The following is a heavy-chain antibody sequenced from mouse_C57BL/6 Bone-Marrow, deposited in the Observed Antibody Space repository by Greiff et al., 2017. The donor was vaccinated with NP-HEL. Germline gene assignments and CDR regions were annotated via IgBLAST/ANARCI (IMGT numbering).Heavy chain of an antibody. Sequence: EVQLKESGAELVRPGASVKLSCTASGFNIKDDYMHWVKQRPEQGLEWIGWIDPENGDTEYASKFQGKATITADTSSNTAYLQLSSLTSEDTAVYYCTTTYDPWFAYWGQGTLVTVSA. CDR2: IDPENGDT. CDR1: GFNIKDDY. V-gene: IGHV14-4*01. CDR3: TTTYDPWFAY. J-gene: IGHJ3*01. D-gene: IGHD2-3*01.